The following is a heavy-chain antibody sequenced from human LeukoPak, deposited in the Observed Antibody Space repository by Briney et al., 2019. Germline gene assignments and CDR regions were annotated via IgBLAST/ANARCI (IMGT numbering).Heavy chain of an antibody. V-gene: IGHV3-23*01. CDR3: AKGSRLQFGELLSYSHHFGYYYYYMDV. Sequence: GGTLRLSCAASGFTFSSYGMSWVRQAPGKGLEWVSAISGSGGSTYYADSVKGRFTISRDNSKNTLYLQMNSLRAEDKAVYYCAKGSRLQFGELLSYSHHFGYYYYYMDVWGKGTTVTISS. D-gene: IGHD3-10*01. J-gene: IGHJ6*03. CDR2: ISGSGGST. CDR1: GFTFSSYG.